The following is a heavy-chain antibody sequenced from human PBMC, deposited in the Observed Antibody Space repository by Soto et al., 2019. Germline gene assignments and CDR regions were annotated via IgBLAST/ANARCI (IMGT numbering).Heavy chain of an antibody. CDR1: GYSISSGYY. V-gene: IGHV4-38-2*01. CDR2: IYHSGST. D-gene: IGHD3-22*01. J-gene: IGHJ4*02. Sequence: ASETLSLTCAASGYSISSGYYWGWIRQPPGKGLEWIGSIYHSGSTYYNPSLKSRVTISVDTSKNQFSLKLSSVTAADTAVYYCARVQGDSSGYYFLDYWGQGTLVTVSS. CDR3: ARVQGDSSGYYFLDY.